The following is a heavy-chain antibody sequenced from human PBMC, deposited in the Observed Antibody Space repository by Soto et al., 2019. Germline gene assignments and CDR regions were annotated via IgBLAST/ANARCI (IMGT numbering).Heavy chain of an antibody. J-gene: IGHJ4*02. CDR2: ISWNSGSI. CDR3: AKDLSAGYCSSTSCHLFDY. Sequence: GGSLRLSCAASGFNFTNYAMHWVRQAPGKGLEWVSGISWNSGSIGYADSVKGRFTISRDNAKNSLYLQMNSLRAEDTALYYCAKDLSAGYCSSTSCHLFDYWGQGTLVTVSS. CDR1: GFNFTNYA. D-gene: IGHD2-2*01. V-gene: IGHV3-9*01.